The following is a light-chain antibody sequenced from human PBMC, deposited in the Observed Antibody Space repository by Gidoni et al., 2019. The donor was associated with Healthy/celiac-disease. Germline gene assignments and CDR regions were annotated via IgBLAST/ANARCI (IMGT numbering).Light chain of an antibody. J-gene: IGKJ3*01. Sequence: QLVQSPSSLSASVGDSVTITCRASQSISSYLNWYQQKPGKAPKLLIYAASSLQSGVPPRFSGSGSGTDFTLTISSLQPEDFATYYCQQSYSTPFTCGPXTKVDIK. V-gene: IGKV1-39*01. CDR2: AAS. CDR1: QSISSY. CDR3: QQSYSTPFT.